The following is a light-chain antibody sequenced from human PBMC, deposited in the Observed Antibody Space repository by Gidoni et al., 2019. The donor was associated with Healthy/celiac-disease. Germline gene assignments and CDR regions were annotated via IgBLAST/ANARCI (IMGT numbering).Light chain of an antibody. V-gene: IGLV2-14*01. Sequence: QSALTQPASVSGSPGQSITISCTGTSSDVGGYNYVSWYQQHPGKAPKLMIYDVSNRPSGVSNRFSVSKSGNTASLTISALQAEDEADYYCSSYTSSSTLWVFGGGTKLTVL. CDR2: DVS. CDR3: SSYTSSSTLWV. CDR1: SSDVGGYNY. J-gene: IGLJ3*02.